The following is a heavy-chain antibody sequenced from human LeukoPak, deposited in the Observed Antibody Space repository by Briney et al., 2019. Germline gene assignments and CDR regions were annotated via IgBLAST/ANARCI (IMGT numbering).Heavy chain of an antibody. Sequence: PSQTLSLTCTVSGGSISSGGFYWSWIRQHPGKGLEWIGHISYSGSTYYNPSLKSRVTISVDTSKNQFSLKLSSVTAADTAVYYCARVGYNYGMDVWGQGTTVTVSS. CDR2: ISYSGST. J-gene: IGHJ6*02. D-gene: IGHD5-12*01. CDR3: ARVGYNYGMDV. V-gene: IGHV4-31*03. CDR1: GGSISSGGFY.